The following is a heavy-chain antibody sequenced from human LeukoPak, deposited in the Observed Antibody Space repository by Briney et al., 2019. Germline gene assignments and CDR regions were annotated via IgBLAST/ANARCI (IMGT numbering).Heavy chain of an antibody. V-gene: IGHV1-46*01. D-gene: IGHD2-21*02. CDR1: GYTFTSYY. J-gene: IGHJ5*02. Sequence: ASVKVSCKASGYTFTSYYMHWVRQAPGQGLEWMGIINPSGGSTSYAQKFQGRVTTTRDTSTSTVYMELSSLRSEDTAVYYCARDRVVVTARTHNWFDPWGQGTLVTVSS. CDR3: ARDRVVVTARTHNWFDP. CDR2: INPSGGST.